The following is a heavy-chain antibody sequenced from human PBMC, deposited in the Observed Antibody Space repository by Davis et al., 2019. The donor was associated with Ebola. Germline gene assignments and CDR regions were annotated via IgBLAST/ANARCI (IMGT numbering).Heavy chain of an antibody. J-gene: IGHJ6*02. CDR2: IRSKANSYAT. D-gene: IGHD6-13*01. V-gene: IGHV3-73*01. CDR1: GFTFSGSA. Sequence: GGSLRLSCAASGFTFSGSAMHWVRQASGKGLEWVGRIRSKANSYATAYAASVKGRFTISRDDSKNTAYLQMNSLKTEDTAVYYCTSRIAAAGTQSYYYYGMDVWGQGTTVTVSS. CDR3: TSRIAAAGTQSYYYYGMDV.